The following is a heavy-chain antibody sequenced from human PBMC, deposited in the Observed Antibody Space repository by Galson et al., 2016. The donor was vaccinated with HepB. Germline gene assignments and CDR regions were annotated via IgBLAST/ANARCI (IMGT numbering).Heavy chain of an antibody. CDR3: AGQARVSLGRGGWGWFDP. Sequence: QSGAEVKKTGESLKISCKASGYSFTNFWLAWLRQMPEKGLEWMGIIYPGDSDTTYSPSFEGQVTISADKSISTAYMQWRSLKASDTAMYYCAGQARVSLGRGGWGWFDPWGQGTLVTVSS. D-gene: IGHD3-10*01. J-gene: IGHJ5*02. V-gene: IGHV5-51*01. CDR2: IYPGDSDT. CDR1: GYSFTNFW.